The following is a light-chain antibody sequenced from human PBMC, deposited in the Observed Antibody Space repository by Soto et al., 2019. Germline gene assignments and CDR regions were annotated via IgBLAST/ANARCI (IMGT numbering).Light chain of an antibody. J-gene: IGLJ2*01. Sequence: QAVVTQEPSLTVSPGGTVTLTCAASTGAVASGHSPNWFQQKAGQAPRALIYSTNNKHSWTPARFSGCLLGDKAALTLSGVQPEDEAEYYCLLHYGDAVVFGGGTKLTVL. CDR3: LLHYGDAVV. CDR2: STN. CDR1: TGAVASGHS. V-gene: IGLV7-43*01.